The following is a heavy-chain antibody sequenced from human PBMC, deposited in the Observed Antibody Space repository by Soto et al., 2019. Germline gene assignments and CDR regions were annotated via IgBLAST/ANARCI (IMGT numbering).Heavy chain of an antibody. CDR2: ITDGGSNK. J-gene: IGHJ4*02. CDR1: GHTFHSYA. V-gene: IGHV3-30*03. Sequence: GGSLRLSCVASGHTFHSYAMSWVRQAPGKGLEWVSVITDGGSNKYYADSVRGRFTISRDNSKNTLYLQMNSLRAEDTAVYYCAAVGAVDTAMALDDRGQGTLVTVSS. CDR3: AAVGAVDTAMALDD. D-gene: IGHD5-18*01.